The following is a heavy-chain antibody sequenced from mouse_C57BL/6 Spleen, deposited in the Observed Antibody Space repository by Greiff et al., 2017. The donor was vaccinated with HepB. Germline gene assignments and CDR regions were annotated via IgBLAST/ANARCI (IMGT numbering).Heavy chain of an antibody. J-gene: IGHJ2*01. Sequence: QVQLQQSGAELVKPGASVKISCKASGYAFSSYWMNWVKQRPGKGLEWIGQIYPGDGDNNYNGNVKGKSTLTADKSTSSAYMQLSSLTAEDSAVYFCARCDSSRITGTGDFDYWGQGTTLTVSS. V-gene: IGHV1-80*01. CDR2: IYPGDGDN. CDR3: ARCDSSRITGTGDFDY. D-gene: IGHD4-1*01. CDR1: GYAFSSYW.